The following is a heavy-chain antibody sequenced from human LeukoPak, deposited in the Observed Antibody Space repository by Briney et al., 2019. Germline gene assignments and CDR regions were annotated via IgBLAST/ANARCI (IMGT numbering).Heavy chain of an antibody. D-gene: IGHD2-15*01. J-gene: IGHJ5*02. CDR1: GGSISSGSYY. V-gene: IGHV4-61*02. CDR2: IYSSGST. CDR3: AGTRRYCSGGSCYNWFDP. Sequence: SQTLSLTCTVSGGSISSGSYYWSWIRQPAGKGLEWIGRIYSSGSTTYNASLKSRLTISVDTSKNQFSLRLTSVTAADTAVYYCAGTRRYCSGGSCYNWFDPWGQGTLVTVSS.